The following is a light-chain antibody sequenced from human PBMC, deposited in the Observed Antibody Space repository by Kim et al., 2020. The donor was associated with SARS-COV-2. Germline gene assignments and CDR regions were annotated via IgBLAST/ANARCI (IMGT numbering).Light chain of an antibody. CDR1: QDITTF. CDR3: QQYHNLPVT. V-gene: IGKV1-33*01. J-gene: IGKJ4*01. Sequence: DIQMTQSPSSLSASVGDRVTITCQASQDITTFLNWYQQKPGKAPKLLIYDASNLQIGVPSRFSGSGSGTDFAFTITGLQPEDIATYYCQQYHNLPVTFAGGTKLEIK. CDR2: DAS.